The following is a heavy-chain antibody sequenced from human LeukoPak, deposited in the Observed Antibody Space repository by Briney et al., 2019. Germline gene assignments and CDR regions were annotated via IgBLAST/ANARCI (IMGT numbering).Heavy chain of an antibody. CDR3: AQDSNWSFQY. V-gene: IGHV3-30*02. D-gene: IGHD6-13*01. Sequence: GGSLRLSCAASGFTFSRYGLHWVRQAPGKGLEWVAFIHYDGSNKYEESMKGRFTISRDTFKNTVYLQMNSLRAEDTAVYYCAQDSNWSFQYWGQGTLVTVSS. J-gene: IGHJ4*02. CDR1: GFTFSRYG. CDR2: IHYDGSNK.